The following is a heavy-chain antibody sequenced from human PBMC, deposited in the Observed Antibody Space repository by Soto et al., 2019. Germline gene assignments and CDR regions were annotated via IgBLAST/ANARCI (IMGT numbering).Heavy chain of an antibody. CDR2: ISGSGDST. D-gene: IGHD3-3*01. CDR1: RFTFNSYA. CDR3: AKDPEFWSGWPAYFGY. Sequence: PGGFLRLPCAASRFTFNSYAMSWVRQAPGRGLEWVSAISGSGDSTYYADSVKGRFTISRDNSKNTLYLQMSSLRAEDTAVYYWAKDPEFWSGWPAYFGYWGQGTLVTVSS. J-gene: IGHJ4*02. V-gene: IGHV3-23*01.